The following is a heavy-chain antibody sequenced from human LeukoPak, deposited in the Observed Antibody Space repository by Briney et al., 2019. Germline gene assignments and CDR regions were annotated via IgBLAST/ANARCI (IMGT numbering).Heavy chain of an antibody. CDR2: ISGSGGST. J-gene: IGHJ6*03. CDR3: AKAPSAQHYYYMDV. Sequence: PGGSLRLSCAASGFTFSSYAMSWVRQAPGKGLEWVSAISGSGGSTYYADSVKGRFTISRDNSKNTLYLQMNSLRAEDTAVYYCAKAPSAQHYYYMDVWGKGTTVTVSS. V-gene: IGHV3-23*01. CDR1: GFTFSSYA. D-gene: IGHD2-15*01.